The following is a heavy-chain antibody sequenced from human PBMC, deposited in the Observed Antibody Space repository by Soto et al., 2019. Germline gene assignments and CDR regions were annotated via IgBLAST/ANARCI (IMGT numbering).Heavy chain of an antibody. V-gene: IGHV4-39*01. CDR3: ARHRRDDYNSWVSGIFDY. D-gene: IGHD4-4*01. CDR2: MYYSGSS. CDR1: GGSISSRTFW. J-gene: IGHJ4*01. Sequence: QLQLQESGPGLVKPSETLSLTCSVSGGSISSRTFWWAWIRQPPGKGLEWIGDMYYSGSSYSSPSPKSRVTRSVDTFTNQLALKPNPVTAADTDVYYGARHRRDDYNSWVSGIFDYGGPGIIVAVSS.